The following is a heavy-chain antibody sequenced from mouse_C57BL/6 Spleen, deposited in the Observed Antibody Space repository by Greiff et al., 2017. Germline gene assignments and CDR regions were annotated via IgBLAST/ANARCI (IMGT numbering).Heavy chain of an antibody. CDR2: ISSGGSST. J-gene: IGHJ3*01. Sequence: EVKLVESGGDLVKPGGSLKLSCAASGFTFSSYGMSWVRQTPDKRLEWVASISSGGSSTYSPDSVQGRFTISRDNAKNTLYLQMSRLKSENTSMYYGASHDYYYSSPLFAYWGQGTLVTVSA. CDR3: ASHDYYYSSPLFAY. D-gene: IGHD1-1*01. V-gene: IGHV5-6*01. CDR1: GFTFSSYG.